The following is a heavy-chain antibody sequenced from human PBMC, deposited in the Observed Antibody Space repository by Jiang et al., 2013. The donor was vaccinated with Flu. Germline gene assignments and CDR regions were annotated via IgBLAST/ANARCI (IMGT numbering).Heavy chain of an antibody. CDR3: ASPFSSGWYVGFDS. Sequence: LLKPSETLSLTCTVSGVSITSSSFYWGWIRQPPGKGLEWIGSLYSSGSTYYNPSLKNRVTISVDTSENQFSLKLTSVTAADSAVYYCASPFSSGWYVGFDSWGQGTLVTVSS. V-gene: IGHV4-39*01. CDR2: LYSSGST. J-gene: IGHJ5*01. CDR1: GVSITSSSFY. D-gene: IGHD6-19*01.